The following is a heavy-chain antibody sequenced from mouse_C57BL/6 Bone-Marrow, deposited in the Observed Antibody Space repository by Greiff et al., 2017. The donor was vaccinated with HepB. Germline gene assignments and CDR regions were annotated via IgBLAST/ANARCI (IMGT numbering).Heavy chain of an antibody. Sequence: QVQLKQPGAELVKPGASVKMSCKASGYTFTSYWLTWVKQRSGQGLEWIGDIYPGSGSTTYNEKFKSKATLTVDTSSSTDYMQLSSLTSEDSAVYYCARETYPYYAMDYWGQGTSVTVSS. V-gene: IGHV1-55*01. J-gene: IGHJ4*01. CDR2: IYPGSGST. D-gene: IGHD5-1*01. CDR3: ARETYPYYAMDY. CDR1: GYTFTSYW.